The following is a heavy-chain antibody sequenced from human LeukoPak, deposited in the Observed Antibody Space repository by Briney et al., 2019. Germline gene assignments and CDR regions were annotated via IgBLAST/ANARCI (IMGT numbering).Heavy chain of an antibody. V-gene: IGHV3-7*01. Sequence: PGGSLRLSCAASGFTFSSYWMSWVRQAPGKGLEWVAYINQDESDKYYVDSVKGRFTISRDNAKSSLYLQMISLRAKDTAVYYCARGLIAVAGTIVDYWGQGTLVTVSS. D-gene: IGHD6-19*01. CDR2: INQDESDK. CDR3: ARGLIAVAGTIVDY. J-gene: IGHJ4*02. CDR1: GFTFSSYW.